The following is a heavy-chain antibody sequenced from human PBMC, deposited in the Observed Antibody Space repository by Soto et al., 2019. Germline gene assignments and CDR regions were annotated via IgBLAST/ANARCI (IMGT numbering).Heavy chain of an antibody. CDR3: ARDFRDSCRGTSCIYFDY. Sequence: ASVKVSWEACGYTFACYGFSWVRQAPGQGLEWVAWISANSGDTNSAQKFQDRVTLTTDTSTSTAYMDLRSLRSDDTAVYYCARDFRDSCRGTSCIYFDYWGQGTLVTVSS. J-gene: IGHJ4*02. CDR2: ISANSGDT. CDR1: GYTFACYG. V-gene: IGHV1-18*01. D-gene: IGHD2-2*01.